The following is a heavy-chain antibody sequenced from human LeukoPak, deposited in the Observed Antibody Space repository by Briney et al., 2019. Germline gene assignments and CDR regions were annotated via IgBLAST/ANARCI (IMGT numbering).Heavy chain of an antibody. CDR1: GFIFSNYG. V-gene: IGHV3-30*18. D-gene: IGHD3-3*01. CDR3: AKDPFGVRSYYYYYYGMDV. Sequence: GGSLRLSCAASGFIFSNYGMNWVRQAPGKGLEWVAVISYDGSNKYYADSVKGRFTISRDNSKNTLYLQMNSLRAEDTAVYYCAKDPFGVRSYYYYYYGMDVWGQGTTVTVSS. CDR2: ISYDGSNK. J-gene: IGHJ6*02.